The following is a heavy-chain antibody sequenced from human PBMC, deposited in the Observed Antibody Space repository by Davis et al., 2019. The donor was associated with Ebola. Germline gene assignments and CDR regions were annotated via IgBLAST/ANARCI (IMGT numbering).Heavy chain of an antibody. V-gene: IGHV3-74*01. CDR2: ITSDESWT. Sequence: PGGSLRLSCAASGFTFSTYWMHWVRQSPGKGLEWVSRITSDESWTDYADSVRGRFTISRDNAKNSLYLQMNSLRVEDTAVYYCATIGSSTSKGPTDYWGQGILVTVSS. CDR3: ATIGSSTSKGPTDY. J-gene: IGHJ4*02. D-gene: IGHD4-11*01. CDR1: GFTFSTYW.